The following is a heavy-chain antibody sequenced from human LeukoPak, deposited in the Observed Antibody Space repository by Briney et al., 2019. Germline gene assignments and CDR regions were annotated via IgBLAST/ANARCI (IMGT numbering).Heavy chain of an antibody. Sequence: SVKVSCKACGYIFTSYYMHWVRQAPGQGLEGMGSINPNSGGANYAQNFRGRVPMTRDTSISTVYMELSTLTSDDTAVYYCARGLGSGSYHFDYWGQGALVTVSS. J-gene: IGHJ4*02. V-gene: IGHV1-2*02. CDR2: INPNSGGA. CDR1: GYIFTSYY. D-gene: IGHD1-26*01. CDR3: ARGLGSGSYHFDY.